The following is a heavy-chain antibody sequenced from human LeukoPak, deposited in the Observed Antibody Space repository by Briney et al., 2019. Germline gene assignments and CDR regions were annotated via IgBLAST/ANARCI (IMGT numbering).Heavy chain of an antibody. CDR1: GDSSSSYY. D-gene: IGHD5-12*01. V-gene: IGHV4-59*01. J-gene: IGHJ4*02. CDR3: VRGGGYLPDY. Sequence: PSETLSLTCTVPGDSSSSYYWSWIRQPPGKTLEWIGYIHSSGRTNYNPSLKSRVTMSVDTSKNQFSLKLSSVTAADTAVYCCVRGGGYLPDYWGQGTLVTVSS. CDR2: IHSSGRT.